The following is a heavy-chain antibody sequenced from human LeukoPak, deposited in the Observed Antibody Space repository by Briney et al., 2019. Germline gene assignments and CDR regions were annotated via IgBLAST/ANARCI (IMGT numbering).Heavy chain of an antibody. J-gene: IGHJ6*02. CDR1: GFTSSSYG. V-gene: IGHV3-33*01. CDR2: IWYDGSNK. CDR3: ARDRCSSTSCYYYYGMDV. D-gene: IGHD2-2*01. Sequence: GRSLRLSCAASGFTSSSYGMHWVRQDPGKGLEWVAVIWYDGSNKYYADSVKGRFTISRDNSKNTLYLQMNSLRAEDTAVYYRARDRCSSTSCYYYYGMDVWGQGTTVTVSS.